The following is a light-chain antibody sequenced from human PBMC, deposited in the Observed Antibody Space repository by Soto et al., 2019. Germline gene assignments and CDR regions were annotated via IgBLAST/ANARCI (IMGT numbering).Light chain of an antibody. Sequence: LTQPASVSGSPGQSVTISCTGTSSDVGAYKFVSWFQHHPGKAPKVIIYEVSNRPSGVSNRFSGSKSGNTASLTISRLQAEDEADYYCCSYTTSSTHVFGTGTKVTVL. CDR2: EVS. V-gene: IGLV2-14*01. J-gene: IGLJ1*01. CDR3: CSYTTSSTHV. CDR1: SSDVGAYKF.